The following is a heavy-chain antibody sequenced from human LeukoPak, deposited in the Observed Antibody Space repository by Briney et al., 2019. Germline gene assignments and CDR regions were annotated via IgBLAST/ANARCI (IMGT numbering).Heavy chain of an antibody. Sequence: SETLPLTCTVSGGSISSYYWSCIRQPPGKGLEWIGYIYYSGRTNYNPSLKSRVTISVDTSKNQFSLKLSSVTAADTVVYYCARVVAGAEGWFDPWGQGTLVTVSS. CDR2: IYYSGRT. V-gene: IGHV4-59*01. CDR3: ARVVAGAEGWFDP. D-gene: IGHD1-26*01. CDR1: GGSISSYY. J-gene: IGHJ5*02.